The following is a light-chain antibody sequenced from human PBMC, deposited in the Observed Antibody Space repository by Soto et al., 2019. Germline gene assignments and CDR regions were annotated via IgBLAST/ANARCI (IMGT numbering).Light chain of an antibody. CDR3: QQRSNWPVT. J-gene: IGKJ1*01. Sequence: EIVLTQSPATLSLSPGEGATLSCRASQSVSSYLAWYQQKPGRAPRLLIYDASNRATGIPARFSGSGSGTDFTLTISSLEPEDFAVYYCQQRSNWPVTFGLGTKVDIK. CDR2: DAS. V-gene: IGKV3-11*01. CDR1: QSVSSY.